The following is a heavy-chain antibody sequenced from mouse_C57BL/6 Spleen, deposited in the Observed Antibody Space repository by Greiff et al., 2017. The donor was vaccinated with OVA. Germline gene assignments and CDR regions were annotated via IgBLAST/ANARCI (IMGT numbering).Heavy chain of an antibody. CDR1: GYTFTSYG. CDR3: ARYYYGSSYWYFDV. D-gene: IGHD1-1*01. CDR2: IYPRSGNT. V-gene: IGHV1-81*01. Sequence: QVQLKESGAELARPGASVKLSCKASGYTFTSYGISWVKQRTGQGLEWIGEIYPRSGNTYYNEKLKGKATLTADKSSSTAYMELRSLTSEDSAVYFCARYYYGSSYWYFDVWGTGTTVTVSS. J-gene: IGHJ1*03.